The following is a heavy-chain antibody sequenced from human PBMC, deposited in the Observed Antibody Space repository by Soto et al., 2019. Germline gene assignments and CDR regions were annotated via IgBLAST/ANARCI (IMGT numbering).Heavy chain of an antibody. Sequence: GGSLRLSCAASGFTFSSYGMHWVRQAPGKGLEWVAVISYDGSNKYYADSVKGRFTISRDNSKNTLYLQMNSLRAEDTAVYYCAKDGGYSYALYNWFDPWGQGTLVTVSS. CDR2: ISYDGSNK. CDR3: AKDGGYSYALYNWFDP. D-gene: IGHD5-18*01. J-gene: IGHJ5*02. CDR1: GFTFSSYG. V-gene: IGHV3-30*18.